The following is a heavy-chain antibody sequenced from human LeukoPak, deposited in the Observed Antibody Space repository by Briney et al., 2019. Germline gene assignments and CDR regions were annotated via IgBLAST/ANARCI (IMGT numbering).Heavy chain of an antibody. D-gene: IGHD5-24*01. J-gene: IGHJ4*02. CDR3: ARGTFGMATITPYYFDY. CDR2: ISSSGSTI. V-gene: IGHV3-48*03. CDR1: GFTFSSYE. Sequence: GGSLRLSCAASGFTFSSYEMNWVRQAPGKGLEWVSYISSSGSTIYYADSVKDRFTISRDNAKNSLYLQMNSLGAEDTALYYCARGTFGMATITPYYFDYWGQGTLVTVSS.